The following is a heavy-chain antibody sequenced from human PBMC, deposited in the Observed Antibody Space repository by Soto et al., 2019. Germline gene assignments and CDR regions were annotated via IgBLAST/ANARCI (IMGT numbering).Heavy chain of an antibody. D-gene: IGHD2-21*02. CDR1: GCTFTDYV. V-gene: IGHV1-46*01. CDR2: ISLYHHST. CDR3: ARGWYSCGGDCHYYMDY. Sequence: ASVKVSCKTSGCTFTDYVIHWVRQAPGQGLEWMGIISLYHHSTSYAQKFQGRLTVTNDTSTTTVYMELSSLTSEDTAVYWCARGWYSCGGDCHYYMDYWG. J-gene: IGHJ6*03.